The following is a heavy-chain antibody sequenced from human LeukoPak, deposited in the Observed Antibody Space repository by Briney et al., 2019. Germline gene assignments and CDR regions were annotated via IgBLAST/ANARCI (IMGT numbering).Heavy chain of an antibody. J-gene: IGHJ4*02. CDR1: GYTFTSYG. V-gene: IGHV1-18*01. CDR3: ARVGGDLDD. Sequence: ASVKVSCKASGYTFTSYGISWVRQAPGQGLEWMGWISAYNGNTNYAQKFQGRVTMTRDTSISTAYMELSRLRSDGTAVYYCARVGGDLDDWGQGTLVTVSS. D-gene: IGHD1-1*01. CDR2: ISAYNGNT.